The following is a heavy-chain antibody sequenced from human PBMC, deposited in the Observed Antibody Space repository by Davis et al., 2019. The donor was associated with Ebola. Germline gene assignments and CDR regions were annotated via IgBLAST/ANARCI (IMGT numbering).Heavy chain of an antibody. CDR2: IKSDGSST. CDR3: ARIMTAAYGLDV. D-gene: IGHD2-21*01. J-gene: IGHJ6*04. V-gene: IGHV3-74*01. Sequence: GESLKISCAASAFTISSYWMHWVRQAPGKGLVWVSRIKSDGSSTNYADSVKGRFTISRDNVKNTLYLQMNSLRAEDTAVYYCARIMTAAYGLDVWGKGTTVTVSS. CDR1: AFTISSYW.